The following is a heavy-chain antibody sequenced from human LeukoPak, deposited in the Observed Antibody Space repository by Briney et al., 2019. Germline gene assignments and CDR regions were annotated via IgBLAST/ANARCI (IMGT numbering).Heavy chain of an antibody. D-gene: IGHD4-23*01. CDR3: AIGHGGNAPMDY. CDR1: GGAFSSSA. CDR2: IIPLFGTA. V-gene: IGHV1-69*13. Sequence: ASVKASCKASGGAFSSSAITWVRQARGHGLEWLGGIIPLFGTANYAQKFPGRVTFTADGPTTTAYMDLSSLTSDDTAVYYCAIGHGGNAPMDYWGQGTLVTVSS. J-gene: IGHJ4*02.